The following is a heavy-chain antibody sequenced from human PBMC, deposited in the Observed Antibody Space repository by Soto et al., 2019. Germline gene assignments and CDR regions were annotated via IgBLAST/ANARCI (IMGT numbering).Heavy chain of an antibody. CDR1: GFTFSSYA. CDR3: AREDGQSELEPPIYYGMDV. D-gene: IGHD1-1*01. CDR2: ISYDGSNK. J-gene: IGHJ6*02. Sequence: GGSLRLSCAASGFTFSSYAMHWVRQAPGKGLEWVAVISYDGSNKYYADSVKGRFTISRDNSKNTLYLQMNSLRAEDTAVYYCAREDGQSELEPPIYYGMDVWGQGTTVTVSS. V-gene: IGHV3-30-3*01.